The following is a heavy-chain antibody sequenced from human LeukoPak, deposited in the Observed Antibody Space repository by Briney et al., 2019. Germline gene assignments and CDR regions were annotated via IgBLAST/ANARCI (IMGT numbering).Heavy chain of an antibody. CDR2: IRVYNGNR. J-gene: IGHJ4*02. CDR1: GYTFPTYT. Sequence: ASVKVSCKASGYTFPTYTITWVRQAPGQGLEWMGWIRVYNGNRNYAQKLQGRVSMTTDTSTSTAYMELRSLISDDTAFYYCARVRYGSGTYHESPSFDYWGQGTLVTVSS. D-gene: IGHD3-10*01. CDR3: ARVRYGSGTYHESPSFDY. V-gene: IGHV1-18*04.